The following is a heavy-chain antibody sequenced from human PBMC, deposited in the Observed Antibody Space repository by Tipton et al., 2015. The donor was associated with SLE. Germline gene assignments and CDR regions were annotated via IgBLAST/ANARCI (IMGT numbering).Heavy chain of an antibody. J-gene: IGHJ5*02. V-gene: IGHV3-74*01. CDR1: GFTFSSYW. CDR2: INSDGSST. CDR3: ARPPNQGAAWFDP. Sequence: GSLRLSCAASGFTFSSYWMHWVRQAPGKGLVWVSRINSDGSSTSYADSVKGRFTISRDNAKNTLYLQMNSLRAEDTAVYYCARPPNQGAAWFDPWGQGTLVTVSS. D-gene: IGHD3-16*01.